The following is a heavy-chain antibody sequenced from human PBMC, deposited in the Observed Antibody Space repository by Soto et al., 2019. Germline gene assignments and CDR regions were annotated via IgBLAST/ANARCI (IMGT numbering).Heavy chain of an antibody. CDR2: ISGSGGST. V-gene: IGHV3-23*01. D-gene: IGHD3-22*01. J-gene: IGHJ3*02. CDR3: AREAVNYDSSGYTPDDAFDI. Sequence: GETLKISCAASGFTFSSYAMSWVRQAPGKGLSWVSAISGSGGSTYYADSVKGRFTISRDNSKNTLYLQMNSLRAEDTAVYYCAREAVNYDSSGYTPDDAFDIWGQGTMVTVSS. CDR1: GFTFSSYA.